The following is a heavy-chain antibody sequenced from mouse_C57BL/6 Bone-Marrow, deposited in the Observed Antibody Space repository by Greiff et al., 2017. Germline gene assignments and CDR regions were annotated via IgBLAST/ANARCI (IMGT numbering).Heavy chain of an antibody. CDR1: GFTFSDYY. D-gene: IGHD2-4*01. V-gene: IGHV5-16*01. Sequence: EVKLMESEGGLVQPGSSMILSCTASGFTFSDYYMAWVRQVPEKGLEWVANINYDGSSTYYLDSLKSRFIISRDNAKNILYLQMSSLKSEDTATYYCAREGDDYEGIAYWGQGTLVTVSA. CDR2: INYDGSST. J-gene: IGHJ3*01. CDR3: AREGDDYEGIAY.